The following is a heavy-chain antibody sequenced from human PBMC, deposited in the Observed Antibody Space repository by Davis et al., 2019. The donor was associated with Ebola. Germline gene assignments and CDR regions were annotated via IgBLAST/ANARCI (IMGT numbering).Heavy chain of an antibody. CDR1: GFNFSNYW. CDR3: ATEVAGGAFDI. J-gene: IGHJ3*02. D-gene: IGHD6-19*01. Sequence: PGGSLRLSCAASGFNFSNYWMNWVRQGPGKGLEWLANIKQDESKKNYVDSVKDRFTISRDNAKNSLYMQMHSLWADDTAVYYCATEVAGGAFDIWGRGTMVSVSS. V-gene: IGHV3-7*03. CDR2: IKQDESKK.